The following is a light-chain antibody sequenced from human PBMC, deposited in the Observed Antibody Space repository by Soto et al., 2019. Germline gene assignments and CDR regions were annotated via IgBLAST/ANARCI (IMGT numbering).Light chain of an antibody. CDR3: QQYGSSPIT. CDR1: QSVSSN. Sequence: ETVMTQSPATLSVSPGERATLSCRASQSVSSNLAWYQQKPGQPPRLLIYDASNRATGIPARFSGSGSGTDFTLTISRLEPEDFAVYYCQQYGSSPITFGQGTRLEIK. V-gene: IGKV3-20*01. J-gene: IGKJ5*01. CDR2: DAS.